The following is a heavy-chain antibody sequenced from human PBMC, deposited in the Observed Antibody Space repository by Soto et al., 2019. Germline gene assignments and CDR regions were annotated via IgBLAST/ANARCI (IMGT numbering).Heavy chain of an antibody. CDR1: GYTFTSYD. D-gene: IGHD3-10*01. V-gene: IGHV1-8*01. CDR3: ARNYYGSGIGYYYYGMDV. Sequence: ASVKVSGKASGYTFTSYDINWVRQATGQGLEWMGWMNPNSGNTDYAQSLQGRVTMTRNTSKGTAYMELSSLRSEDTAVYYCARNYYGSGIGYYYYGMDVWGQGTTVTVSS. CDR2: MNPNSGNT. J-gene: IGHJ6*02.